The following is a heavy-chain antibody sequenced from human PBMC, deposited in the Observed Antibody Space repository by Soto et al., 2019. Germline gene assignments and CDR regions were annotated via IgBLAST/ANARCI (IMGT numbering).Heavy chain of an antibody. J-gene: IGHJ4*02. D-gene: IGHD1-26*01. V-gene: IGHV4-59*01. CDR1: GGSIRSYY. CDR2: IYYSRDT. Sequence: SETLSLTCTVSGGSIRSYYWSWIRQPPGKGLEWIGYIYYSRDTDYNPSLKSRVTISVDTSKNQFSLKLRSVTAADTAVYYCARDSSGNPSGYDFDYWGPGTLVTVSS. CDR3: ARDSSGNPSGYDFDY.